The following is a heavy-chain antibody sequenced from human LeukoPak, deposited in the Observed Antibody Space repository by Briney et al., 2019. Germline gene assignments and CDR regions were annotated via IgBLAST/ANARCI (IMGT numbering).Heavy chain of an antibody. J-gene: IGHJ3*02. D-gene: IGHD1-26*01. CDR3: ARDVVGATTSAFDI. CDR2: IYSSGTT. V-gene: IGHV3-53*01. Sequence: GGSLRLSCAASGFTVSNNYVSWVRQAPGKGLEWVSIIYSSGTTYYADSVKGRFTISRDNSKNTLYLQMNSLRAEDTAMYYCARDVVGATTSAFDIWGQGTMVTVSS. CDR1: GFTVSNNY.